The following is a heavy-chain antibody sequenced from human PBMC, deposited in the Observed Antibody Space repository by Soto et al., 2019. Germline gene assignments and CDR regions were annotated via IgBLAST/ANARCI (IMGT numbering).Heavy chain of an antibody. CDR3: ARDLSYYDYCNSGGMDV. V-gene: IGHV3-53*01. CDR1: GFTVSSNY. Sequence: GGSLRLSCAASGFTVSSNYMSWVRQAPGKGLEWVSVIYSGGSTYYADSVKGRFTISRDNSKNTLYLQMNSLRAEDTAVYYCARDLSYYDYCNSGGMDVWGQGTTVTVSS. D-gene: IGHD4-4*01. J-gene: IGHJ6*02. CDR2: IYSGGST.